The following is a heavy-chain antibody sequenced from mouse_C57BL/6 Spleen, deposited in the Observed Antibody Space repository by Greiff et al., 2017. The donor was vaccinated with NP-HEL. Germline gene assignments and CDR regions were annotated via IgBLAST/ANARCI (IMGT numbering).Heavy chain of an antibody. V-gene: IGHV1-81*01. J-gene: IGHJ2*01. CDR3: ARGEGSSYVDYFDY. Sequence: VQLQQSGAELARPGASVKLSCKASGYTFTSYGISWVKQRTGQGLEWIGEIYPRSGNTYYNEKFKGKATLTADKSSSTAYMGLRSLTSEDSAVYFCARGEGSSYVDYFDYWGQGTTLTVSS. D-gene: IGHD1-1*01. CDR2: IYPRSGNT. CDR1: GYTFTSYG.